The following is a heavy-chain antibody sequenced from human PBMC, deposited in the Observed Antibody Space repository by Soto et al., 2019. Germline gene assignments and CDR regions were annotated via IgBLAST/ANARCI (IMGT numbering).Heavy chain of an antibody. Sequence: QARLVESGGGLVEPGGSLRLSCTASGFTFGDFYMMWFRQAPGRGLEWISYITKTGTTIYHADPVKGRFSASRDNARSSLYLQMNSLRAEDTAVYYCARPNWNSRGGVYNLWGQGTLVTVSS. CDR1: GFTFGDFY. CDR3: ARPNWNSRGGVYNL. CDR2: ITKTGTTI. D-gene: IGHD3-16*01. V-gene: IGHV3-11*01. J-gene: IGHJ4*02.